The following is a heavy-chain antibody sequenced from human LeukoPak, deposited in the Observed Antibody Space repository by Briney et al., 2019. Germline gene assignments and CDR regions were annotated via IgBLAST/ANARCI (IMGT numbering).Heavy chain of an antibody. CDR2: ISYDGRNK. Sequence: PGGSLRLSCAASGFTFSSYGMHWVRQAPGKGLEWVAVISYDGRNKYYADSVKGRFTISRDNSKNTLYLQMNSLRAEDTAVYYCATYSSGYYSIYWGQGTLVTVSS. CDR3: ATYSSGYYSIY. V-gene: IGHV3-30*03. J-gene: IGHJ4*02. D-gene: IGHD3-22*01. CDR1: GFTFSSYG.